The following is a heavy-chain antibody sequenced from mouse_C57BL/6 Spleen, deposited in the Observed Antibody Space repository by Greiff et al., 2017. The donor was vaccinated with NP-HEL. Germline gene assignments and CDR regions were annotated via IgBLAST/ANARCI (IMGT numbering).Heavy chain of an antibody. Sequence: EVKLMESGGGLVKPGGSLKLSCAASGFTFSSYTMSWVRQTPEKRLEWVATISGGGGNTYYPDSVKGRFTISSDNAKNTLYLQMGSLRSEDTALYYCARQGYYGSSYRWYFDVGGTGTTVTVSS. CDR3: ARQGYYGSSYRWYFDV. CDR2: ISGGGGNT. CDR1: GFTFSSYT. D-gene: IGHD1-1*01. J-gene: IGHJ1*03. V-gene: IGHV5-9*01.